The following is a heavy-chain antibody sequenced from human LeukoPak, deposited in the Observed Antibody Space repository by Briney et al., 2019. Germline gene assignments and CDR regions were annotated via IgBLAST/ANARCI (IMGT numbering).Heavy chain of an antibody. V-gene: IGHV1-69*04. Sequence: GASVKVSCKASGGTFSSYAISWVRQAPGQGLEWMGRIIPILGIANYAQKFQGRVTITADKSTSTAYMELSSLRSEDTAVYYCTREFIVATITLDYWGQGTLVTVSS. CDR3: TREFIVATITLDY. CDR2: IIPILGIA. D-gene: IGHD5-12*01. J-gene: IGHJ4*02. CDR1: GGTFSSYA.